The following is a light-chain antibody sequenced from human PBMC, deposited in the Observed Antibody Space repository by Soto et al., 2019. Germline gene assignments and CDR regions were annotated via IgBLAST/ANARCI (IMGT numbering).Light chain of an antibody. V-gene: IGKV3-20*01. CDR2: AAS. Sequence: EIVLTQSPGTLSLSPGESAALSCRASQSLNGKFLAWYQQKPGQAPRLLVYAASSMTTGIPDRFSGSASVTVFSLPISSLEPEDFAVSYCQQYETSPPRYTFGQGTKLEI. J-gene: IGKJ2*01. CDR3: QQYETSPPRYT. CDR1: QSLNGKF.